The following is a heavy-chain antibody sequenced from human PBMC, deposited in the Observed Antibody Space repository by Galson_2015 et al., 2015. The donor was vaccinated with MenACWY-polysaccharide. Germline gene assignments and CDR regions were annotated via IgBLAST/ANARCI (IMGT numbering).Heavy chain of an antibody. V-gene: IGHV4-30-4*01. CDR2: IYYSGST. Sequence: TLSLTCTVSGGSISSGDYYWSWIRQPPGKGLEWIGYIYYSGSTYYNPSLKSRVTISVDTSKNQFSLKLSSVTAADTAAYYCARVVVVPAATNDAFDIWGQGTMVTVSS. J-gene: IGHJ3*02. CDR1: GGSISSGDYY. CDR3: ARVVVVPAATNDAFDI. D-gene: IGHD2-2*01.